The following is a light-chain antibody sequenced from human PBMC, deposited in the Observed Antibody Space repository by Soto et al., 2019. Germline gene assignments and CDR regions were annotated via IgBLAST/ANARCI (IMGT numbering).Light chain of an antibody. CDR3: QQYGRAPLFT. CDR2: GAS. CDR1: QSVSGSQ. V-gene: IGKV3-20*01. Sequence: IVVTQSPGTLSLSLGERATLSCRASQSVSGSQIAWYQHKLGQAPRLLIYGASSRATGVPDRFSGTGSGTDFTLTISRLEPEDFAVYYCQQYGRAPLFTFGPGTTVEIK. J-gene: IGKJ3*01.